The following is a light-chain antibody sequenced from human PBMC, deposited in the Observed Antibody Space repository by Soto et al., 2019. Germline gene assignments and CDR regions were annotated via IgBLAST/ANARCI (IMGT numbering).Light chain of an antibody. CDR3: SPYTSGGNYV. Sequence: QSVLTQPASVSGSPGQSVAISCTGSSSDVAAYNFVSWYQQHPGKAPKLMVFDVSNRPSGVSNRFSGSKSGNTASLTISGLQAEDEADYYCSPYTSGGNYVLGSGTKVTVL. CDR1: SSDVAAYNF. CDR2: DVS. V-gene: IGLV2-14*01. J-gene: IGLJ1*01.